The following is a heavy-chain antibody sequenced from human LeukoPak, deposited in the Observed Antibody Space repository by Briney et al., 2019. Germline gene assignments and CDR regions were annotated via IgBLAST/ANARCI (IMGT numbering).Heavy chain of an antibody. V-gene: IGHV4-34*01. D-gene: IGHD3-10*01. Sequence: SETLSLTCAVYGGSFSGYYWSWIRQPPGKGLEWIGEINHSGSTNYNPSLKSRVTISVDTSKNQFSLKLSSVTAADTAVYYCARPSRGAYYYGSGSYPIWGQGTMVTVSS. CDR2: INHSGST. CDR3: ARPSRGAYYYGSGSYPI. J-gene: IGHJ3*02. CDR1: GGSFSGYY.